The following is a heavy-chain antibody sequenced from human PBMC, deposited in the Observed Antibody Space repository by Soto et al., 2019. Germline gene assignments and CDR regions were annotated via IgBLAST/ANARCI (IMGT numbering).Heavy chain of an antibody. CDR3: AKDQSSSSIDYYYYGMDV. V-gene: IGHV3-30*18. Sequence: GGSLRLSCAASGFTFSSYGMHWVRQAPGKGLEWVAVISYDGSNKYYADSVKGRFTISRDNSKNTLYLQMNSLRAEDTAVYYCAKDQSSSSIDYYYYGMDVWGQGTTVTVSS. CDR1: GFTFSSYG. D-gene: IGHD6-13*01. J-gene: IGHJ6*02. CDR2: ISYDGSNK.